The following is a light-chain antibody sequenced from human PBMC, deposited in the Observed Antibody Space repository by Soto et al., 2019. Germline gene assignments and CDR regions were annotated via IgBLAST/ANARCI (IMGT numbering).Light chain of an antibody. CDR2: DAS. J-gene: IGKJ1*01. CDR3: RPHHSYWT. Sequence: DIQMTQSPSTLSGSVGDRVTITCRASQNIRSRLAWFQQKPGKAPKLLIYDASSLESGVPQRFSGSGSGTECTRTISSLRTDEFSTDHCRPHHSYWTFAQGTKVDIK. V-gene: IGKV1-5*01. CDR1: QNIRSR.